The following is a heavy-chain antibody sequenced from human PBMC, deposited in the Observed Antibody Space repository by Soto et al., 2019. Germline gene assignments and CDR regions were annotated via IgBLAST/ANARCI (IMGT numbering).Heavy chain of an antibody. Sequence: GASVKVSCKASGGTFSSYAISWVRQAPGQGLEWMGGIIPIFGTANYAQKFQGRVTITADKSTSTAYMELSSLRSEDTAVYYCAREIVATITPRWFDPWGQGTLVTVSS. CDR2: IIPIFGTA. V-gene: IGHV1-69*06. D-gene: IGHD5-12*01. CDR3: AREIVATITPRWFDP. J-gene: IGHJ5*02. CDR1: GGTFSSYA.